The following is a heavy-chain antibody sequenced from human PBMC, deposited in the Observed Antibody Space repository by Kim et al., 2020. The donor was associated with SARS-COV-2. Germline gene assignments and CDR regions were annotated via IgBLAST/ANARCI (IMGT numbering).Heavy chain of an antibody. D-gene: IGHD1-26*01. Sequence: YTPSLKGRGTMSVDTSRNQFSLKLSSVTAADTAVYYCARGGKGGSYDFDYWGQGTLVTVSS. V-gene: IGHV4-4*07. CDR3: ARGGKGGSYDFDY. J-gene: IGHJ4*02.